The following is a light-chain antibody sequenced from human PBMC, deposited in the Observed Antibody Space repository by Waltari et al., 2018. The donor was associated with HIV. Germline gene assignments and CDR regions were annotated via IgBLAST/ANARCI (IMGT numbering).Light chain of an antibody. CDR2: DVT. CDR3: SSYTSSSTLVV. V-gene: IGLV2-14*03. J-gene: IGLJ2*01. Sequence: QSALTQPASVSGSPGQSITISCTGTSSDVGGFNYVSWYQHHPGKAPKLMIYDVTSRPSGGSNRFSGSKSGNTASLTISGLQAEDEADYYCSSYTSSSTLVVFGGGTKLTVL. CDR1: SSDVGGFNY.